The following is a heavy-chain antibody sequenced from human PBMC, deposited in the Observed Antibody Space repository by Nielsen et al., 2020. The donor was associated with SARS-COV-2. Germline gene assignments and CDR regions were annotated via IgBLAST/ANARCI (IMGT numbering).Heavy chain of an antibody. D-gene: IGHD2-2*01. J-gene: IGHJ5*02. CDR2: ISHGDSDT. V-gene: IGHV5-51*01. CDR1: GYSFTNYW. CDR3: ARQGRFCSRTTCSRNYFDP. Sequence: GESLKISCKASGYSFTNYWIGWVRQMPGKGLEWMGVISHGDSDTRYSPAFQGQVTISADQSITTAYLQWSSLKASDTAIYYCARQGRFCSRTTCSRNYFDPWGQGTLVTVSS.